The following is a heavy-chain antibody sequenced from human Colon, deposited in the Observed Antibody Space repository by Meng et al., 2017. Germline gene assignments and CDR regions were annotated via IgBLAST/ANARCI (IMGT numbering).Heavy chain of an antibody. CDR2: LFYTGST. CDR3: ARVKLSYCTTTSCYFFDP. CDR1: GDSINSDTYY. J-gene: IGHJ5*02. D-gene: IGHD2-2*01. V-gene: IGHV4-30-4*01. Sequence: SETLSLTCTVSGDSINSDTYYWSWIRQLPGGGLEWIGYLFYTGSTYYSPSFRGRVSMSVDTSKTQFSLTLTSVTVADTAVYYCARVKLSYCTTTSCYFFDPWGRGTLVTVSS.